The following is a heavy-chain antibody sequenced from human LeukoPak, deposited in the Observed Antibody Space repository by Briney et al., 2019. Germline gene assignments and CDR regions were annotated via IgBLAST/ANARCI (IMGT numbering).Heavy chain of an antibody. V-gene: IGHV3-23*01. CDR1: GFTFSSYA. Sequence: GGSLRLPCAASGFTFSSYAMSWVRQAPGKGLEWVSAISGSGGSTYYADSVKGRFTISRDNSKNTPYLQMNSLRAEDTAVYYCANTYYYDSSGYYLYYWGQGTLVTVSS. D-gene: IGHD3-22*01. CDR2: ISGSGGST. J-gene: IGHJ4*02. CDR3: ANTYYYDSSGYYLYY.